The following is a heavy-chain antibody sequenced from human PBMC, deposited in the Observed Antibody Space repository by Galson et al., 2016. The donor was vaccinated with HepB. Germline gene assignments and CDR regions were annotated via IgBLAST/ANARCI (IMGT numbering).Heavy chain of an antibody. J-gene: IGHJ6*02. CDR3: AKKGYAYESGWAGGMDL. V-gene: IGHV3-33*06. D-gene: IGHD6-25*01. CDR2: IWFDGTYK. Sequence: SLRLSCAASGFHFSGYGMHWVRQAPGKGLEWVALIWFDGTYKYYADSVRGRFTISRDDSMNTVFLQMDSLRAEDTAVYYCAKKGYAYESGWAGGMDLWGQGITVTVSS. CDR1: GFHFSGYG.